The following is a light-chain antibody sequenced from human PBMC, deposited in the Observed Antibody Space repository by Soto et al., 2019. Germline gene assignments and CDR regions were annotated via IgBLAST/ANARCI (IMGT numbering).Light chain of an antibody. J-gene: IGKJ5*01. Sequence: EIVLTQSPRTPSVSPWARATLSCMAGQGVTTNFAWYQQKSGQSPRLLIYDVSIRATGVPARFSGTGSETDFTLTISGLQSEDSAVYFCQQYNNWPFSFGQGTRLEIK. CDR2: DVS. V-gene: IGKV3-15*01. CDR3: QQYNNWPFS. CDR1: QGVTTN.